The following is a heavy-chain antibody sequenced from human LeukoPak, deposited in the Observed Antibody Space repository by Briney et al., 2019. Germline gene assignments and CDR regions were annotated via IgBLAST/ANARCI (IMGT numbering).Heavy chain of an antibody. CDR2: MNPNSGNA. D-gene: IGHD6-19*01. J-gene: IGHJ5*02. CDR1: GYTFTSYD. V-gene: IGHV1-8*01. Sequence: ASVKVSCKASGYTFTSYDINWVRQATGQGLEWMGWMNPNSGNAGYAQKFQGRVTMTRNTSISTASMELSSLRSEDTAVYYCARARIAVAGTRLDPWGQGTLVTVSS. CDR3: ARARIAVAGTRLDP.